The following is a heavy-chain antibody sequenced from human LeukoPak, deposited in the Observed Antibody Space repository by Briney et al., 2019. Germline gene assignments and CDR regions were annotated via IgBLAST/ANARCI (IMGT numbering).Heavy chain of an antibody. CDR1: GFTFSTYG. J-gene: IGHJ3*02. V-gene: IGHV3-30*03. Sequence: GGSLRLSCAASGFTFSTYGVYWVRQAPGKGLEWVAVISYDGSNKYYADSVKGRFTISRDNSKNTLYLQMNSLRAEDTAVYYCARVQDSSGYTDDAFDIWGQGTMVTVSS. D-gene: IGHD3-22*01. CDR2: ISYDGSNK. CDR3: ARVQDSSGYTDDAFDI.